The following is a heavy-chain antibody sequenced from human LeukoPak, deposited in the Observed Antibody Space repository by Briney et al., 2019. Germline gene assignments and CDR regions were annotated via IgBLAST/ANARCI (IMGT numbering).Heavy chain of an antibody. CDR2: IKQDGSEK. J-gene: IGHJ3*02. Sequence: PGGSLRLSCAASGFTFSSYWMSWVRQAPGKGLEWVANIKQDGSEKYYVDSVKGRFTISRDNAKNSLYLQMNSLRAEDTAVYYCAREDVVVVAATHRGDAFDIWGQGTMVTVSS. V-gene: IGHV3-7*01. CDR1: GFTFSSYW. CDR3: AREDVVVVAATHRGDAFDI. D-gene: IGHD2-15*01.